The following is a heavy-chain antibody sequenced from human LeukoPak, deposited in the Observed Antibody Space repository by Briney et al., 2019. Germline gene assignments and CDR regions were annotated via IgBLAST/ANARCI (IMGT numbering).Heavy chain of an antibody. CDR1: GASTAGYY. V-gene: IGHV4-59*01. D-gene: IGHD3-16*01. CDR2: LGNP. Sequence: SETLSLTCAVSGASTAGYYWSWIRQPPGKGLEWIGYLGNPNYNPSLKSRVIISGDMSKNHFSLKLNSVTTADTAVYYCATYRGGGGRVGYWGQGTLVTVSS. CDR3: ATYRGGGGRVGY. J-gene: IGHJ4*02.